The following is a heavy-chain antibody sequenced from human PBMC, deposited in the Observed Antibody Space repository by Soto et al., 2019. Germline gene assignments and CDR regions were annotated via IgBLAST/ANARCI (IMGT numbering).Heavy chain of an antibody. J-gene: IGHJ4*02. CDR2: INHSGST. CDR1: GGSFSGYY. Sequence: SETLSLTCAVYGGSFSGYYWSWIRQPPGKGLEWIGEINHSGSTNYNPSLKSRVTISVDTSKNQFSLKLSSVTAADTAVYYCARGRWLRSSFDYWGQGTLVTVSS. V-gene: IGHV4-34*01. CDR3: ARGRWLRSSFDY. D-gene: IGHD5-12*01.